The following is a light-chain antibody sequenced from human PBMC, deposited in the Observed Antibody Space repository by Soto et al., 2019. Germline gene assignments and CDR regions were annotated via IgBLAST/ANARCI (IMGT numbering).Light chain of an antibody. Sequence: EIVMTQSPATLSVSPGERATLSCRASQSVSSNLAWYQQKPGQAPRLLIYGASTRATGIPARFSGSGSGTGFTITISSLQSEDFAVYYCQQYNNWPPITFCQGTKVEI. J-gene: IGKJ1*01. CDR1: QSVSSN. CDR3: QQYNNWPPIT. V-gene: IGKV3-15*01. CDR2: GAS.